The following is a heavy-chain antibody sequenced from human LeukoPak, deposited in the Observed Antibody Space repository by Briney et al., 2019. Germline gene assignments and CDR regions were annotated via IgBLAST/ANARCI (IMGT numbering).Heavy chain of an antibody. Sequence: SGTLSLTCAVSGGSISSSNWWSWIRQPPGKGLEWIGEITHVGSTSYNPSLKSRVTTSIDTSKNHFSLRLSSVTAADTAVYYCARGRRYSYGYGADTFDIWGQGTMITVSS. CDR3: ARGRRYSYGYGADTFDI. D-gene: IGHD5-18*01. CDR1: GGSISSSNW. V-gene: IGHV4-4*02. J-gene: IGHJ3*02. CDR2: ITHVGST.